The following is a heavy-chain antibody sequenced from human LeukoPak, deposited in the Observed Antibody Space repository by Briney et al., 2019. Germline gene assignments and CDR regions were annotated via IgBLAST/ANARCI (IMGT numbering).Heavy chain of an antibody. J-gene: IGHJ6*03. CDR1: ELTFRSYN. CDR2: IRNDGSNK. CDR3: ARDSLDYYCMDV. D-gene: IGHD1-1*01. Sequence: PGGSLRPSLAPPELTFRSYNIHWARQAPGTGREWVAFIRNDGSNKYYADSVKGRFTISRDNSKNTLYLQMNSLRAEDTAVYYCARDSLDYYCMDVWGKGTTVTVSS. V-gene: IGHV3-30*02.